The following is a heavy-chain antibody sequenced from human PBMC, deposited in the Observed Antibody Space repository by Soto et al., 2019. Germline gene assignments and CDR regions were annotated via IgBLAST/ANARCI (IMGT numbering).Heavy chain of an antibody. CDR3: SRDNITGLFAY. Sequence: SETLSLTCTVSGGSVSSGSYYWSWIRQPPGKGLEWIGYIYYSGITNCNPSLQSRVTISVDTSKNQFSLKLTSVTAADTAVYFCSRDNITGLFAYWGQGTLVTVSS. D-gene: IGHD2-8*02. CDR2: IYYSGIT. J-gene: IGHJ4*02. V-gene: IGHV4-61*01. CDR1: GGSVSSGSYY.